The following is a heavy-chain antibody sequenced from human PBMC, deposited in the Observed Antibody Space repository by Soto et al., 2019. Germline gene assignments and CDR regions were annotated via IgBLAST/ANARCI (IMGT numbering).Heavy chain of an antibody. CDR2: IMPVFRRP. CDR1: GGTFRTSA. D-gene: IGHD1-1*01. V-gene: IGHV1-69*05. J-gene: IGHJ6*02. CDR3: ARDIDRLQLVGNYYYILDV. Sequence: QVQLVQSGAEVKKPGSSVKVSCKASGGTFRTSAISWVRQAPGQGLEWVGGIMPVFRRPKYAQNFQDRVTXTXHXXTSTAYMELRSLRSDDTAVHYCARDIDRLQLVGNYYYILDVWGQGTAVTVSS.